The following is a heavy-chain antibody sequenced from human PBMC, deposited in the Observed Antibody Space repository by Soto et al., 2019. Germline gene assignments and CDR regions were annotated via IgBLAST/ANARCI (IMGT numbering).Heavy chain of an antibody. V-gene: IGHV3-23*01. D-gene: IGHD4-17*01. CDR3: AKGLYGDDAFDI. J-gene: IGHJ3*02. CDR1: GFTFSSYA. CDR2: ISGSGGST. Sequence: GGSLRLCCAASGFTFSSYAMSWVRQAPGKGLEWVSAISGSGGSTYYADSVKGRFTISRDNSKNTLYLQMNSLRAEDTAVYYCAKGLYGDDAFDIWGQGTMVTVSS.